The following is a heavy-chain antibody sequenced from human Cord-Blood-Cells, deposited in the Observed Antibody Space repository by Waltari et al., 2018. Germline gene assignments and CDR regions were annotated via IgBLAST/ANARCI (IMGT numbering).Heavy chain of an antibody. V-gene: IGHV4-34*01. D-gene: IGHD6-13*01. J-gene: IGHJ4*02. CDR3: ASTSSSWYDY. Sequence: QVQLQQWGAGLLKPSETLSLTCAVYGGSFSGYYWSWIRQPPGKGLEWIGEINHSGSTNYNPSLKIRVTISVDTSKNQFSLKLSSVTAADTAVYYCASTSSSWYDYWGQGTLVTVSS. CDR1: GGSFSGYY. CDR2: INHSGST.